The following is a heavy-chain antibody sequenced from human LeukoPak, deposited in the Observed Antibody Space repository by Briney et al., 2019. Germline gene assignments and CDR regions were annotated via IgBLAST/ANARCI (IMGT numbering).Heavy chain of an antibody. D-gene: IGHD3-10*01. CDR3: AKEVGLMVRGVMRGASGADY. CDR1: GFTFSSYA. V-gene: IGHV3-23*01. CDR2: INGSGGST. Sequence: GGSLRLSCAASGFTFSSYAMSWVRQAPGKGLECVSEINGSGGSTYYADSVKGRFTISRDNSKNTLYLQMNSLRAEDTAVYYCAKEVGLMVRGVMRGASGADYWGQGTLVTVSS. J-gene: IGHJ4*02.